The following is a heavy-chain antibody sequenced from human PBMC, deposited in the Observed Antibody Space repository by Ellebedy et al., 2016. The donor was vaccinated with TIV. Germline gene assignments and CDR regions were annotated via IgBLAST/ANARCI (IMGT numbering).Heavy chain of an antibody. Sequence: GESLKISXKGSGYIFTSYWIGWVRQMPGEGLEWMGIIYPGDYDTRYSPSFQGQVIISADKSITTAYLQWSSLKASDTAMYYCARQASTSSYYNYMDVWGKGTTVTVSS. CDR2: IYPGDYDT. CDR1: GYIFTSYW. V-gene: IGHV5-51*01. CDR3: ARQASTSSYYNYMDV. D-gene: IGHD2-2*01. J-gene: IGHJ6*03.